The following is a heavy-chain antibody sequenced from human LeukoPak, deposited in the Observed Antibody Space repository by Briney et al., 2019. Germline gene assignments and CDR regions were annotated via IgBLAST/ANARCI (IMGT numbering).Heavy chain of an antibody. V-gene: IGHV1-69*01. J-gene: IGHJ6*02. D-gene: IGHD2-2*02. CDR1: GGTFSSYA. CDR2: IIPIFGTA. CDR3: ARVPYTGRHSMDV. Sequence: SVNVSCKASGGTFSSYAISWVRQAPGQGLEWMGGIIPIFGTANYAQKFQGRVTITADESTSTAYMELSSLRSEDTAVYYCARVPYTGRHSMDVWGQGTTVTVSS.